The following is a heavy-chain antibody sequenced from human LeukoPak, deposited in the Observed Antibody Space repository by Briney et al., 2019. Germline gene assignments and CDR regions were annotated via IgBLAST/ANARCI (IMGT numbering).Heavy chain of an antibody. CDR3: AREADSSGYFFRPDY. J-gene: IGHJ4*02. CDR2: FSVYSDDT. V-gene: IGHV1-18*01. CDR1: GYTFTNYA. D-gene: IGHD3-22*01. Sequence: ASVKVSCKASGYTFTNYAISWVRQAPGQGLEWMGWFSVYSDDTKSAQNLQGRITMTKDTSTSTAYMELRSLRSDDTAVYYCAREADSSGYFFRPDYWGQGTLVTVSS.